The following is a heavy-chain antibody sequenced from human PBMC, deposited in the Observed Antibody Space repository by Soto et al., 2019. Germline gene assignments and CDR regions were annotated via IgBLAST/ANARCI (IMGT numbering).Heavy chain of an antibody. CDR3: ARAGFYGPFDAFDT. CDR1: GWSHSAYY. D-gene: IGHD3-3*01. CDR2: IHSRGST. Sequence: VRLRLTGSVYGWSHSAYYGSWIYKLPGKGLDWIGEIHSRGSTNYKPSLPSGVIISVDTSKNQFSLKLSSVTAADTAVYYCARAGFYGPFDAFDTWGQGTMFTVSS. J-gene: IGHJ3*02. V-gene: IGHV4-34*01.